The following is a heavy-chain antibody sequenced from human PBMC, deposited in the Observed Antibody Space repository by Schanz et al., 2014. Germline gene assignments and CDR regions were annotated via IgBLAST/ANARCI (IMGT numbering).Heavy chain of an antibody. J-gene: IGHJ6*03. CDR3: ARALKGKVAIFGVIAAQNYYYMDV. CDR2: MNPKTGNT. V-gene: IGHV1-8*01. D-gene: IGHD3-3*01. CDR1: GFNFNNYD. Sequence: QVQLVQSGAEVKKPGASVKVSCMASGFNFNNYDINWVRQATGQGLEWMGWMNPKTGNTDHAQKFQGRVSMTGDTATSTAYTDLSRLRSEDTSVYYWARALKGKVAIFGVIAAQNYYYMDVWGQGTTXTVSS.